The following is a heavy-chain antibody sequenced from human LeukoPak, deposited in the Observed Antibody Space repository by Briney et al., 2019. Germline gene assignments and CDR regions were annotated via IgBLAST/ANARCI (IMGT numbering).Heavy chain of an antibody. Sequence: GGSLRLSCAASGFTFSTYAMHWVRQAPGKGLEWVAVISYDGSNKYYADSVKGRFTISRDNSKNTLYLQMNSLRAEDTAVYYCARGGLSLSGNFDYWGQGTLVTVSS. CDR3: ARGGLSLSGNFDY. CDR1: GFTFSTYA. J-gene: IGHJ4*02. D-gene: IGHD2-15*01. CDR2: ISYDGSNK. V-gene: IGHV3-30*01.